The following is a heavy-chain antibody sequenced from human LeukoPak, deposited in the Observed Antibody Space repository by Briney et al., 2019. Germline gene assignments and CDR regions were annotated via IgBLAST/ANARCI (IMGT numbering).Heavy chain of an antibody. J-gene: IGHJ5*02. Sequence: GGSLRLSCAASGFTFSSYAMHWVRQAPGKGLEWVAVISYDGSNKYYADSVKGRFTISRDNSKNTLYLQMNSLRAEDTAVYYCATKRVRGVISWGQGTLVTVSS. CDR1: GFTFSSYA. D-gene: IGHD3-10*01. V-gene: IGHV3-30-3*01. CDR2: ISYDGSNK. CDR3: ATKRVRGVIS.